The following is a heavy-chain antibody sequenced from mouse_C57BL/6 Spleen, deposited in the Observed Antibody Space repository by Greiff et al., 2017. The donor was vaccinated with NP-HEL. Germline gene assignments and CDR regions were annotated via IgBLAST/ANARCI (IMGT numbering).Heavy chain of an antibody. CDR2: IYPGDGDT. V-gene: IGHV1-82*01. CDR3: ARWGYDYDDYAMDY. CDR1: GYAFSSSW. J-gene: IGHJ4*01. D-gene: IGHD2-4*01. Sequence: QVQLQQSGPELVKPGASVKISCKASGYAFSSSWMNWVKQRPGKGLEWIGRIYPGDGDTNYIGKFKGKATLTADKSSSTAYMQLSSLTSEDSAVYFCARWGYDYDDYAMDYWGQGTSVTVSS.